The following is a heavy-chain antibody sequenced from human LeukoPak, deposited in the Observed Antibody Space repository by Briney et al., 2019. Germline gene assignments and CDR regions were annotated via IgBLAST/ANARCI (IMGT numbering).Heavy chain of an antibody. V-gene: IGHV3-30*02. CDR3: AKGRIVLRYFDWLPPTN. CDR2: IRYDGSNK. Sequence: GGSLRLSCAASGFTFSNYWMSWVRQAPGKGLEWVAFIRYDGSNKYYADSVKGRFTISRDNSKNTLYLQMNSLRAEDTAVYYCAKGRIVLRYFDWLPPTNWGQGTLVTVSS. J-gene: IGHJ4*02. CDR1: GFTFSNYW. D-gene: IGHD3-9*01.